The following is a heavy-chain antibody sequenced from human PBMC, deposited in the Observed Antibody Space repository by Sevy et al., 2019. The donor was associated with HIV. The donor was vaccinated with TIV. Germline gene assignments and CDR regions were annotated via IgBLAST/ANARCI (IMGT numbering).Heavy chain of an antibody. D-gene: IGHD6-13*01. CDR3: TTGEQQLVQSFAY. CDR2: ISSSSSAI. Sequence: GGSLRLSCAASGFTFSSYSMNWVRQAPGRGLEWISYISSSSSAIYYADSVKGRFTISRDNAKNSLYLQMNSLRDEDTAVYYCTTGEQQLVQSFAYSGQGTLVTVSS. V-gene: IGHV3-48*02. J-gene: IGHJ4*02. CDR1: GFTFSSYS.